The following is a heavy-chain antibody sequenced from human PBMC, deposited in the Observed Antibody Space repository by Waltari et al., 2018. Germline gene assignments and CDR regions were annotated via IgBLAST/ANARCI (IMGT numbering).Heavy chain of an antibody. Sequence: QVQLVQSGAEVKKPGSSVKVSCKASGGTFSSYAISWVRQAPGQGLEWMGGIIPIFGTANDAQKFQGRVTITADKSTSTAYMELSSLRSEDTAVYYCARVRGVANFGQQLALFDYWGQGTLVTVSS. V-gene: IGHV1-69*14. CDR2: IIPIFGTA. J-gene: IGHJ4*02. D-gene: IGHD6-13*01. CDR3: ARVRGVANFGQQLALFDY. CDR1: GGTFSSYA.